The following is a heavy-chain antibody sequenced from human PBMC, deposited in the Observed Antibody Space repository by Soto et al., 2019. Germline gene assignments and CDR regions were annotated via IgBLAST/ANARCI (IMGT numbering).Heavy chain of an antibody. Sequence: PGGSLRLSCAASGFTFSSYSMNWARQAPGKGLEWVSSISSSSSYIYYADSVKGRFTISRDNAKNSLYLQMNSLRAEDTAVYYCARGQIPIQRTFEYWGQGTLVTVSS. D-gene: IGHD2-2*01. J-gene: IGHJ4*02. CDR2: ISSSSSYI. CDR3: ARGQIPIQRTFEY. V-gene: IGHV3-21*01. CDR1: GFTFSSYS.